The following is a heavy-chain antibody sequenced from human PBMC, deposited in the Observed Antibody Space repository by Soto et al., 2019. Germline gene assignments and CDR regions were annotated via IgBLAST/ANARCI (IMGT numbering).Heavy chain of an antibody. D-gene: IGHD3-3*01. Sequence: QVQLVESGGGLVKPGGSLRLSCAASGFTFSDYSMSWIRQAPGKGLEWVSYISSSGSTIYYADSVKGRFTISRDNAKNSLYLQMNSLRAEDTAVYYCASSPEGEWLLNYYYYGMDVWGPGTTVTVSS. CDR1: GFTFSDYS. CDR2: ISSSGSTI. V-gene: IGHV3-11*01. CDR3: ASSPEGEWLLNYYYYGMDV. J-gene: IGHJ6*02.